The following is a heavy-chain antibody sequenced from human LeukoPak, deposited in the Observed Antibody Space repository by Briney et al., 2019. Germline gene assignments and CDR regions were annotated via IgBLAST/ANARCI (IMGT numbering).Heavy chain of an antibody. CDR1: GGSISSYY. D-gene: IGHD6-6*01. J-gene: IGHJ4*02. CDR2: INHSGST. V-gene: IGHV4-34*01. CDR3: ARGDFEYSSSSGLGGFWIDY. Sequence: SETLSLTCTVSGGSISSYYWSWIRQPPGKGLEWIGEINHSGSTNYNPSLKSRVTISVDTSKNQFSLKLSSVTAADTAVYYCARGDFEYSSSSGLGGFWIDYWGQGTLVTVSS.